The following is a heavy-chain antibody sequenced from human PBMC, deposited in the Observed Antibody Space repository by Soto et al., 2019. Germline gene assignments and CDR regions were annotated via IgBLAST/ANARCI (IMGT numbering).Heavy chain of an antibody. V-gene: IGHV4-4*02. CDR1: GASISSDNR. J-gene: IGHJ6*02. CDR3: AKKVPAALRLSYFFGLDV. D-gene: IGHD2-15*01. CDR2: ISQSGTT. Sequence: QVQLQESGPGLVKPSGTLSLTCAVSGASISSDNRWTWVRQPPGEGLEWIGEISQSGTTKYNPSLASPVTISVNKSKNPSSLRLTSMTAADTAVYYCAKKVPAALRLSYFFGLDVWGQGTTVTVSS.